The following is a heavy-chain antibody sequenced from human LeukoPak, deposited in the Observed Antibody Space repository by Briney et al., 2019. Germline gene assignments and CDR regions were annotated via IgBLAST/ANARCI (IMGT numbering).Heavy chain of an antibody. D-gene: IGHD6-25*01. Sequence: ASVKVSCKASGYTFTDHYIHWVRQAPGQGLEWMGWMNPNSGGTKYAQKSQGRVTMTRDTSISTACMELRRLRSDDTAVYYCARDSPSGWAWGQGTLVTVSS. J-gene: IGHJ5*02. CDR2: MNPNSGGT. CDR3: ARDSPSGWA. V-gene: IGHV1-2*02. CDR1: GYTFTDHY.